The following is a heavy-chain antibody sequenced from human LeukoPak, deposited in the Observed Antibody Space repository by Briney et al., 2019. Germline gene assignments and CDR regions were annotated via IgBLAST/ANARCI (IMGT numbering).Heavy chain of an antibody. CDR3: ARMMALTFNC. Sequence: ASVKLSCKASVYACTVYCLHCERRSTRQPLEKVGWINPDSGGTNYAQKFQGRVTMTRDTSINTAYMELNRLSSDDTAVYYCARMMALTFNCWGQGTLVTVSS. D-gene: IGHD5-24*01. J-gene: IGHJ4*02. CDR1: VYACTVYC. CDR2: INPDSGGT. V-gene: IGHV1-2*02.